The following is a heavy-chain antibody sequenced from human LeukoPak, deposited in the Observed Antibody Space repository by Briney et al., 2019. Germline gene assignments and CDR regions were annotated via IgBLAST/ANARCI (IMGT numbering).Heavy chain of an antibody. CDR1: GFTFSSYA. CDR2: ISGSGGST. CDR3: AKVQGYCSSTSCHAEYFQR. J-gene: IGHJ1*01. D-gene: IGHD2-2*01. V-gene: IGHV3-23*01. Sequence: GGSLRLSCAASGFTFSSYAMSWVRQAPGKGLEWVSAISGSGGSTYYADSVKGRFTISRDNSKNTLYLQMNSLRAEDTAVYYCAKVQGYCSSTSCHAEYFQRWGQGTLVTVSS.